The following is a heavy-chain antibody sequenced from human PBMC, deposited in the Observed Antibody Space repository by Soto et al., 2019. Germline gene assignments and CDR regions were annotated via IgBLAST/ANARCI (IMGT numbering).Heavy chain of an antibody. V-gene: IGHV3-30-3*01. CDR3: SRGRYSSGWYGFDY. D-gene: IGHD6-19*01. CDR1: GFTFSSYA. CDR2: ISYDGSTE. J-gene: IGHJ4*02. Sequence: QVQLVESGGDVVQPGRSLRLSCAASGFTFSSYAMHWVRQAPGKVLEWVAVISYDGSTEYFADSVKGRFIISRDNSKNTMYLQINSLRAEDTAVYYCSRGRYSSGWYGFDYWGQGTLVSVSS.